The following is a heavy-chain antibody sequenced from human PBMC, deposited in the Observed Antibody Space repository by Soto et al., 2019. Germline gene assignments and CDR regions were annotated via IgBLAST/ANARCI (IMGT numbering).Heavy chain of an antibody. J-gene: IGHJ4*02. CDR2: INPSDGNR. Sequence: ASVKVSCKASGYSFIFYGINWVRQAPGQGLEWMGWINPSDGNRNFAQKFEDRVTMTTATSTNTVYLELRSLKSDDTAIYYCARGRLSGYHSSGFYSWGQGTMVTVSS. V-gene: IGHV1-18*01. CDR1: GYSFIFYG. CDR3: ARGRLSGYHSSGFYS. D-gene: IGHD3-22*01.